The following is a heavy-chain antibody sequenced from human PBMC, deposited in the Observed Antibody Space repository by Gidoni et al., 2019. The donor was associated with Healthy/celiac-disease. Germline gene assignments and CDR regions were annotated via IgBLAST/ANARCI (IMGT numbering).Heavy chain of an antibody. J-gene: IGHJ4*02. CDR3: TTEYCGGDCYPDY. CDR1: GFTFSNGW. V-gene: IGHV3-15*07. CDR2: IKSKTDGGTT. Sequence: EVPLVESGGGLVKPGGSLRLSCAASGFTFSNGWMNWVRQAPGKGLEWVGRIKSKTDGGTTDYAAPVKGRFTISRDDSKNTLYLQMNSLKTEDTAVYYCTTEYCGGDCYPDYWGQGTLVTVSS. D-gene: IGHD2-21*02.